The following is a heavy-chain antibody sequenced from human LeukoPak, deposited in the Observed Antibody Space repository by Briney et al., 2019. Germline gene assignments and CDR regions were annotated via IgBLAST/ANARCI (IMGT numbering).Heavy chain of an antibody. D-gene: IGHD6-13*01. CDR1: GGSFSGYY. V-gene: IGHV4-34*01. J-gene: IGHJ5*02. Sequence: SETLSLTCAVYGGSFSGYYWSWIRQPPGKGLEWIGEINHSGSTNYNPSLKSRVTISVDTSKNQFSLKLSSVTAADTAVYYCARDLDSSSWSGWFDPWGQGTLVTVSS. CDR3: ARDLDSSSWSGWFDP. CDR2: INHSGST.